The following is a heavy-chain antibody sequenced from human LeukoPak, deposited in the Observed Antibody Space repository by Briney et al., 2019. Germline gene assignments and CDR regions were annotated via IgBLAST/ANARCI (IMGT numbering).Heavy chain of an antibody. CDR1: GFTFSSYG. Sequence: PGRSLRLSCAASGFTFSSYGMHWVRQAPGKGLEWVAVISYDGSNKYYADSVKRRFTISRDNPKNTLYLQMNSLRAEDTAVYYCAKGSSSGAFEYWGQGTLVTVSS. CDR3: AKGSSSGAFEY. CDR2: ISYDGSNK. J-gene: IGHJ4*02. V-gene: IGHV3-30*18. D-gene: IGHD6-19*01.